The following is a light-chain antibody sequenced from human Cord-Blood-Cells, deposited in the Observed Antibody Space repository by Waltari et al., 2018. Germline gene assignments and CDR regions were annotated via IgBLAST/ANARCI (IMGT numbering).Light chain of an antibody. CDR2: EVS. V-gene: IGLV2-18*02. CDR1: SSDVGSYNR. J-gene: IGLJ1*01. CDR3: SSYTSSSTYV. Sequence: QSALTQPPSVSGSPGQSVTISCTGTSSDVGSYNRVSWYQKPPGTAPKLMIYEVSKRPSGVPDRFSGSRSGNTASLTISGLQAEDEADYYCSSYTSSSTYVFGTGTKVTVL.